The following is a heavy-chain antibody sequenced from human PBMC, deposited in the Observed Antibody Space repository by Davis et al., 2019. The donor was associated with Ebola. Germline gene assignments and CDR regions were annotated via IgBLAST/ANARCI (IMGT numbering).Heavy chain of an antibody. Sequence: GESLKISCAASGFTFSSYAMSWVRQAPGKGLEWVSAISGSGGSTYYADSVKGRFTISRDNSKNTLYLQMNSLRAEDTAIYYCTSWVVAHFDYWGQGTPVTVSS. CDR1: GFTFSSYA. V-gene: IGHV3-23*01. CDR2: ISGSGGST. J-gene: IGHJ4*02. D-gene: IGHD5-12*01. CDR3: TSWVVAHFDY.